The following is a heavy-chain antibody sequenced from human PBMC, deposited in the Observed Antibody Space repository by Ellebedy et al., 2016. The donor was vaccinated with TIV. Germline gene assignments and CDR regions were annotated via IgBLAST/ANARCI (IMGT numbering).Heavy chain of an antibody. V-gene: IGHV3-9*01. CDR2: IIWNSEIR. Sequence: GGSLRLSXVASGFNFGDYAMHWVRQAPGKGLEWVSCIIWNSEIRDYAVSVKGRFTISRDNAKNSLYLHMDSLTEEDTALYYCAKDIRSSGLIDYWGQGTLVTVSS. J-gene: IGHJ4*02. D-gene: IGHD6-19*01. CDR1: GFNFGDYA. CDR3: AKDIRSSGLIDY.